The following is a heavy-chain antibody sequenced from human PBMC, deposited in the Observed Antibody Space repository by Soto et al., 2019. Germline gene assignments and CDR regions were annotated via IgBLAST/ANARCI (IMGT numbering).Heavy chain of an antibody. Sequence: GASVKVSCKASGYTFTGYYMHWVRQAPGQGLEWMGWINPNSGGTNYAQKFQGWVTMTRDTSISTAYMELSRLRSDDTAVYYCARGDYGDYPSFDYWGQGTLVTVSS. J-gene: IGHJ4*02. CDR1: GYTFTGYY. V-gene: IGHV1-2*04. CDR2: INPNSGGT. CDR3: ARGDYGDYPSFDY. D-gene: IGHD4-17*01.